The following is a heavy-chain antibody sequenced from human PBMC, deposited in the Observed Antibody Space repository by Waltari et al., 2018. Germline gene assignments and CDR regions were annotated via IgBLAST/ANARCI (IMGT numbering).Heavy chain of an antibody. CDR3: ARDARLINFDY. D-gene: IGHD3-16*01. CDR2: ISHYTGNP. V-gene: IGHV7-4-1*01. CDR1: GYTFSPYS. J-gene: IGHJ4*02. Sequence: QVQLVQSGSELKNPGASVKISCRTSGYTFSPYSTNWLRQAPGQGLEWMGYISHYTGNPTYAQGFTGRFVFSLDTSVSTAYLQIDGLRAEDTGLYYCARDARLINFDYWGQGTLVSVSS.